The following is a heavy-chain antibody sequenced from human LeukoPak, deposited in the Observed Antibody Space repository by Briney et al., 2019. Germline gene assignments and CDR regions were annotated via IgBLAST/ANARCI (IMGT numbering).Heavy chain of an antibody. Sequence: SETLSLTCTVSGGSISSSSYYWGWIRQPPGKGLEWIGSIYYSGSTYYNPSLKSRVTISVDTSKNQFSLKLSSVTAADTAVYYCARQNYYDSSGYSFDYWGQGTLVTVSS. CDR3: ARQNYYDSSGYSFDY. CDR1: GGSISSSSYY. D-gene: IGHD3-22*01. V-gene: IGHV4-39*01. CDR2: IYYSGST. J-gene: IGHJ4*02.